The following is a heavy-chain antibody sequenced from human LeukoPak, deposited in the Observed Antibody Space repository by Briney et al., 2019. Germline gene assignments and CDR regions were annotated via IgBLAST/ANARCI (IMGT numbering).Heavy chain of an antibody. CDR3: AIITFGGVIVGGGYYFDY. V-gene: IGHV1-18*01. CDR2: ISAYNGNT. CDR1: GYTFTSYG. D-gene: IGHD3-16*02. J-gene: IGHJ4*02. Sequence: GASVKVSCKASGYTFTSYGTSWVRQAPGQGLEWMGWISAYNGNTNSAQKLQGRVTLTTDTSTSTAYMELRSLRSDNTAVYYCAIITFGGVIVGGGYYFDYWGQGTLVTVSS.